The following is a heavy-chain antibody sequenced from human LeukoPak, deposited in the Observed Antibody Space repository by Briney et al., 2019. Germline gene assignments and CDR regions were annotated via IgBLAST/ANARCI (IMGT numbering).Heavy chain of an antibody. CDR2: ISTRSSYI. V-gene: IGHV3-21*01. CDR1: GFTFSSYA. J-gene: IGHJ4*02. CDR3: ARDEEFDY. Sequence: PGGSLRLSCAASGFTFSSYAMSWVRQAPGKGLEWVSSISTRSSYIHYTDSVKGRFTISRDNAKNSLYLQMNSLRAEDTAVYYCARDEEFDYWGQGTLVSVSS.